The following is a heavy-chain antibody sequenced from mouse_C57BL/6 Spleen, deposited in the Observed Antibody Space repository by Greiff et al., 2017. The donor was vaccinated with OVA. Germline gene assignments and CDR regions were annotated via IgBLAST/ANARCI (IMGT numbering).Heavy chain of an antibody. V-gene: IGHV1-55*01. CDR2: IYPGSGST. CDR1: GYTFTSYW. D-gene: IGHD4-1*01. J-gene: IGHJ2*01. Sequence: QVQLKESGAELVKPGASVKMSCKASGYTFTSYWITWVKQRPGQGLEWIGDIYPGSGSTNYNEKFKSKATLTVDTTSSTAYMQLSSLTSEDSAVXYCARGELGFDYWGQGTTLTVSS. CDR3: ARGELGFDY.